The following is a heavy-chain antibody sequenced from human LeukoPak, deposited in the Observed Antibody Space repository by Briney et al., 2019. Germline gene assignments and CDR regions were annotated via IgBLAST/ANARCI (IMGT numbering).Heavy chain of an antibody. CDR2: IESKTEGGTT. V-gene: IGHV3-15*04. J-gene: IGHJ4*02. D-gene: IGHD1-1*01. Sequence: PGGSLRLSCEGSGFTFTAYWMSWVRQAPGKGLEWVGRIESKTEGGTTDYAAPVKGRFTISRDDSKNTLYLQMNSLKSEDTAVYYCTSDLDPGDYWGQGTLVTVSS. CDR3: TSDLDPGDY. CDR1: GFTFTAYW.